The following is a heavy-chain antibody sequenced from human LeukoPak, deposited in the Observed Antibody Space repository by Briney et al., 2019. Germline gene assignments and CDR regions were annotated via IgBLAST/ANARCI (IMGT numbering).Heavy chain of an antibody. Sequence: SETLALVCRAWSRSRGLIPVVGVRQPPGKGLEWIGYIYYNRCTNFNPSLKSRVTISVDTSKNQFSLKLSSVTAAGTAVYYCSRTDGWTRGTFYSWGQGTLVTASP. CDR1: SRSRGLIP. CDR2: IYYNRCT. J-gene: IGHJ4*02. V-gene: IGHV4-59*08. D-gene: IGHD5-24*01. CDR3: SRTDGWTRGTFYS.